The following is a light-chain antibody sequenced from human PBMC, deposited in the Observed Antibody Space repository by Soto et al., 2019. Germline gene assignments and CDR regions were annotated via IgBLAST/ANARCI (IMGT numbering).Light chain of an antibody. J-gene: IGKJ2*03. CDR3: QHYNDWPYS. Sequence: EIVMTQSPATLSVSPGERATLSCRASQSLSSNLAWYQQKPGQAPRLLIYGASTRANGIPARFSGSGYGTEFTLTISSLQSEDFAVYYCQHYNDWPYSFGQGTKLEIK. CDR2: GAS. CDR1: QSLSSN. V-gene: IGKV3-15*01.